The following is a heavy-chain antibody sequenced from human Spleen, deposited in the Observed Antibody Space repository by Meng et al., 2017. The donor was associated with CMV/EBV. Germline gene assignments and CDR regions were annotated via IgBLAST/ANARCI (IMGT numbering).Heavy chain of an antibody. CDR3: AKAYNLYYGIDV. J-gene: IGHJ6*02. CDR2: ISWDGYST. CDR1: GFTFDDYA. V-gene: IGHV3-43D*03. D-gene: IGHD1-14*01. Sequence: GESLKISCAASGFTFDDYAMHWVRQAPGKGLEWVSLISWDGYSTHYADSVKGRFTISRDNSENSLYLQMESLRAEDTALYYCAKAYNLYYGIDVWGQGTTVTVSS.